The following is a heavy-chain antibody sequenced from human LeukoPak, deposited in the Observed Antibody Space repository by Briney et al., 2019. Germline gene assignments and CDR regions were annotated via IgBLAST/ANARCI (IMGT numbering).Heavy chain of an antibody. D-gene: IGHD6-13*01. Sequence: PSQTLSLTCTVSGGSISSGSYYWSWIRQPAGKGLEWIGRIYTSGSTNYNPSLKSRVTISVDTSKNQFSLKLSSVTAADTAVYYCAVTPIYGRLGSSWSRVDYWGQGTLVTVSS. CDR2: IYTSGST. CDR3: AVTPIYGRLGSSWSRVDY. V-gene: IGHV4-61*02. J-gene: IGHJ4*02. CDR1: GGSISSGSYY.